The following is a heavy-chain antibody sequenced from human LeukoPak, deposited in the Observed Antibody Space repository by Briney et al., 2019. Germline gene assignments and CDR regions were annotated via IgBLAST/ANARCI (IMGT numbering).Heavy chain of an antibody. CDR3: ARVEGFDADYYYYMDV. Sequence: ASAKVSCKASAYTFTSYDINWVGQATGQGLEWMGWMNPNSCNTVYAQKFQERVTMNRTTSISTAYMELSSLRSEDTAVYYCARVEGFDADYYYYMDVWGKGTTVPVS. CDR1: AYTFTSYD. CDR2: MNPNSCNT. V-gene: IGHV1-8*01. J-gene: IGHJ6*03. D-gene: IGHD3-10*01.